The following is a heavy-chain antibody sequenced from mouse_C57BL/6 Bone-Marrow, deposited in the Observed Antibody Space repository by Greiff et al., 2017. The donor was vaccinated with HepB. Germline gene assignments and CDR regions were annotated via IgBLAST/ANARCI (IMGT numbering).Heavy chain of an antibody. Sequence: QVQLQQPGAELVRPGSSVKLSCKASGYTFTSYWMHWVKQRPIQGLEWIGNIDPSDSETHYNQKFKDKATLTVDKSSSTAYMQLSSLTSEDSAVYYCARSWDYYGSTWFAYWGQGTLVTVSA. J-gene: IGHJ3*01. D-gene: IGHD1-1*01. CDR2: IDPSDSET. CDR3: ARSWDYYGSTWFAY. CDR1: GYTFTSYW. V-gene: IGHV1-52*01.